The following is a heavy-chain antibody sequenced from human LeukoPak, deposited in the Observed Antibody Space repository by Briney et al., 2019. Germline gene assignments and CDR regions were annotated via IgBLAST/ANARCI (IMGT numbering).Heavy chain of an antibody. Sequence: PGGYLRLSCAASGFTFSNAWMGCVRPAPGKGLEWVGRIKSKNDGGTTDYAAPVKGSCTISRDDSKNTLYLQMYSLKTEDTAVYYCTTDSLPWFGEYSGYYGMDVWGKGTTVTVSS. CDR3: TTDSLPWFGEYSGYYGMDV. CDR1: GFTFSNAW. D-gene: IGHD3-10*01. V-gene: IGHV3-15*01. CDR2: IKSKNDGGTT. J-gene: IGHJ6*04.